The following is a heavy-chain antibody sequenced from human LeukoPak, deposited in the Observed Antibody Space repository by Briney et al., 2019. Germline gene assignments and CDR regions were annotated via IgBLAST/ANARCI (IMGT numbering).Heavy chain of an antibody. V-gene: IGHV3-23*01. D-gene: IGHD2-8*01. Sequence: GGSLRLSCAASGFTFSSYAMSWVRQAPGKGLEWVSAISGSGGRTNYADSVKGRFTLSRGNSKNTLYLQMNSLRAEDTAVYYCAKYRPPRGSGVFDIWGQGTMVTVSS. CDR3: AKYRPPRGSGVFDI. CDR2: ISGSGGRT. J-gene: IGHJ3*02. CDR1: GFTFSSYA.